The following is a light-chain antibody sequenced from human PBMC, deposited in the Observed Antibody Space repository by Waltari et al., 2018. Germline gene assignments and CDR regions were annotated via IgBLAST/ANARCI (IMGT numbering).Light chain of an antibody. Sequence: QSALTQPRSVSGSPGQSVTISCTGTRTDLLLYNHFSWYQQHPAQAPKLIIYDVTKPPSGVPDRFSASNSGTTASLTISGLQAEDEADYHCCSYAGSYTVVFGGGTKLTVL. CDR1: RTDLLLYNH. CDR2: DVT. CDR3: CSYAGSYTVV. V-gene: IGLV2-11*01. J-gene: IGLJ2*01.